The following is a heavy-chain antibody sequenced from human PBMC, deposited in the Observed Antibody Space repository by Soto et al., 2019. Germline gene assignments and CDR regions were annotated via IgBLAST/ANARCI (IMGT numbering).Heavy chain of an antibody. J-gene: IGHJ3*02. V-gene: IGHV5-51*01. CDR3: TRGVVVVSSTPRGDAFSI. Sequence: GESLKISCKGSGYSFTSYWIGWVRQMPGKGLEWMGIIYPGDSDTRYSPSFQGQVTISADKSTSTVYMEISSLRSGDTAIYNWTRGVVVVSSTPRGDAFSIWGKGKKVTVSS. D-gene: IGHD2-21*01. CDR1: GYSFTSYW. CDR2: IYPGDSDT.